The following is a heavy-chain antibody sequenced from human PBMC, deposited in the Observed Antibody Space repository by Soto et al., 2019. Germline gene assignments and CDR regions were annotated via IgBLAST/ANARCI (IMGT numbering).Heavy chain of an antibody. CDR2: IIPILGIA. J-gene: IGHJ4*02. Sequence: QVQLVQSGAEVKKPGSSVKVSCKASGGTFSSYTIGWVRQAPGQGLEWMGRIIPILGIANYAQKFQGRVTITADKSTSTAYMELSSLRSEDTAVYYCARATVVVAALDYWGQGTLVTVSS. D-gene: IGHD2-15*01. V-gene: IGHV1-69*02. CDR3: ARATVVVAALDY. CDR1: GGTFSSYT.